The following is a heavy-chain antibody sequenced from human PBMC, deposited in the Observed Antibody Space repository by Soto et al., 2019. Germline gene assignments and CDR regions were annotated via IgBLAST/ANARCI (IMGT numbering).Heavy chain of an antibody. J-gene: IGHJ4*02. V-gene: IGHV6-1*01. CDR1: GDSVSSNSAA. D-gene: IGHD3-9*01. CDR2: TYYRSKWYN. Sequence: SQTLSLTCAISGDSVSSNSAAWNWIRQSPSRGLEWLGRTYYRSKWYNDYAVSVKSRITINPDTSKNQFSLQLNSVTPEDTAVYSCARVLYDRPRSYPWSFDYWGQGTLVTVSS. CDR3: ARVLYDRPRSYPWSFDY.